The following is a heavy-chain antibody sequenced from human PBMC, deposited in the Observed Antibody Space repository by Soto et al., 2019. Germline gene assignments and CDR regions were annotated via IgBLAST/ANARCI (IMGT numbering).Heavy chain of an antibody. CDR3: AKARGRIAAAGHLYYFDY. CDR2: ISGSGGST. V-gene: IGHV3-23*01. CDR1: GFTFSSYA. J-gene: IGHJ4*02. D-gene: IGHD6-13*01. Sequence: GGSLRLSCAASGFTFSSYAMSWVRQAPGKGLEWVSAISGSGGSTYYADSVKGRFTISRDNSKNTLYLQMNSLRAEDTAVYYCAKARGRIAAAGHLYYFDYWGQGTLVTVSS.